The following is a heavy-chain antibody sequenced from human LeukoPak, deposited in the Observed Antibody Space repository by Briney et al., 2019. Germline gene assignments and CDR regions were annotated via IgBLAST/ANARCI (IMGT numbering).Heavy chain of an antibody. Sequence: GGSLRLSCAASGFTFSNAWMSWVRQAPGKGLEWVGRIKSKTDGGTTDYAAPVKGRFTISRDDSKNTPYLQMNSLKTEDTAVYYCTTPVTYYDILTGSYYFDYWGQGTLVTVSS. D-gene: IGHD3-9*01. V-gene: IGHV3-15*01. CDR1: GFTFSNAW. J-gene: IGHJ4*02. CDR2: IKSKTDGGTT. CDR3: TTPVTYYDILTGSYYFDY.